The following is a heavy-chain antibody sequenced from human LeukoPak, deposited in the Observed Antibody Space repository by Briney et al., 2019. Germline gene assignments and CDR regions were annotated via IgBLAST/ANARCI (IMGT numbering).Heavy chain of an antibody. J-gene: IGHJ4*02. V-gene: IGHV4-59*01. CDR1: GGSISSYY. CDR2: IYYSGST. D-gene: IGHD6-13*01. Sequence: PSETLSLTCTVSGGSISSYYWSWIRQPPGKGLEWIGYIYYSGSTNYNPSLKSRVTISVDTSKNQFSLKLSSVTAADTAVYYCARARRNKYIAAAEIDYWGQGTLVTVSS. CDR3: ARARRNKYIAAAEIDY.